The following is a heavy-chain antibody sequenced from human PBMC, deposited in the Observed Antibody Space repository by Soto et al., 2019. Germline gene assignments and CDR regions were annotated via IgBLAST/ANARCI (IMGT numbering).Heavy chain of an antibody. J-gene: IGHJ4*02. CDR3: ATGSVVAATLFDY. V-gene: IGHV4-31*03. CDR2: IYDSGST. CDR1: GGSISSGGYY. D-gene: IGHD2-15*01. Sequence: QVQLQESGPGLVKPSQTLSLTCTVSGGSISSGGYYWSWIRQHPGKGLEWIGYIYDSGSTYYNPSLQSRVTISVDTSKNHFSLKLSSVTAADTAVYYCATGSVVAATLFDYWGQGTLVTVSS.